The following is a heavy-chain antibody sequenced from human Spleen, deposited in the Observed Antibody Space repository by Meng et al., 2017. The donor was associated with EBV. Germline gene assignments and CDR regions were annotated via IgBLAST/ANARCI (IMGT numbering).Heavy chain of an antibody. CDR3: ARNSDWNDFDS. V-gene: IGHV4-39*01. Sequence: QRHLQERAPGRVKLSETLSLPCTVSGGSISSSSDFWAWIRQPPGKGLEWIGSFYYSMTTYYNPSLKSRITISVDTSKNQLSLKLSSVTAADTAVYFCARNSDWNDFDSWGQGTLVTVSS. CDR1: GGSISSSSDF. CDR2: FYYSMTT. D-gene: IGHD1-1*01. J-gene: IGHJ4*02.